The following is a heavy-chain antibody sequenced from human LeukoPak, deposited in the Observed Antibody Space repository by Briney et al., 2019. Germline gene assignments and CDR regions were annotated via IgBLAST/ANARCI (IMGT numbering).Heavy chain of an antibody. CDR2: IYSGGST. D-gene: IGHD6-19*01. Sequence: GGSLRLSCAASGFTVSSNYMSWVRQAPGKGLEWVSVIYSGGSTYYADSVKGRFTISRHNSKNTLYLQMNSLRAEDTAVYYCARGSIAVAGTGYYYYYSMDVWGQGTTVTVSS. J-gene: IGHJ6*02. V-gene: IGHV3-53*04. CDR1: GFTVSSNY. CDR3: ARGSIAVAGTGYYYYYSMDV.